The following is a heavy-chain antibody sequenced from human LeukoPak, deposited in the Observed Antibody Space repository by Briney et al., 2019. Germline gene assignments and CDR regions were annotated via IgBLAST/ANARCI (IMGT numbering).Heavy chain of an antibody. CDR1: GGSISSSNW. J-gene: IGHJ3*02. CDR3: ARTIYLAAFDI. D-gene: IGHD3-16*02. CDR2: IYHSGST. Sequence: SETLSLTCAVPGGSISSSNWWSWIRQPPGKGLEWIGEIYHSGSTNYNPSLKSRVTISVDKSKTQFSLKLSSVTAADTAVYYCARTIYLAAFDIWGQGTMVTVSS. V-gene: IGHV4-4*02.